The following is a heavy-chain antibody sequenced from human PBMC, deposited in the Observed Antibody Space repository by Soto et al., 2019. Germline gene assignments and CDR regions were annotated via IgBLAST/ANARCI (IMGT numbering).Heavy chain of an antibody. Sequence: QVQLQESGPGLVKPSETLSLTCTVSGGSISSYYWSWIRQPPGKGLEWIGYIYYSGSTNYNPSLKSRVTISVDTSKNQFSLKLSSVTAADTAVYYCARSPNWNYSPHFDYWGQGTLVTVSS. D-gene: IGHD1-7*01. CDR2: IYYSGST. V-gene: IGHV4-59*01. J-gene: IGHJ4*02. CDR3: ARSPNWNYSPHFDY. CDR1: GGSISSYY.